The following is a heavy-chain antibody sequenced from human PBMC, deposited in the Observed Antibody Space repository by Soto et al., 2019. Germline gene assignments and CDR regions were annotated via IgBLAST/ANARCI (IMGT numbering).Heavy chain of an antibody. V-gene: IGHV4-34*04. CDR2: INHSGNT. D-gene: IGHD6-19*01. J-gene: IGHJ4*02. CDR1: GGSFSDYY. Sequence: QVQLQQWGAGLLKPSETLSLTCAVYGGSFSDYYWNWIRQSPGKGLEWIGKINHSGNTNQNPSLTSRATRSVDSSKNQFSLKLTSVTAADTAVYYCARRTGSGWFFDSWGQGTLVIVSS. CDR3: ARRTGSGWFFDS.